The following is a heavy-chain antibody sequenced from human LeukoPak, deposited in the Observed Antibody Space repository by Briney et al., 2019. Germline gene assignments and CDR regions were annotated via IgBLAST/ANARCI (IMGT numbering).Heavy chain of an antibody. CDR1: GFTFSSNE. D-gene: IGHD3-3*01. CDR3: YYAGY. V-gene: IGHV3-48*03. J-gene: IGHJ4*02. CDR2: ISSSGSTI. Sequence: PGGSLRLSCAASGFTFSSNELNWVRQAPRKGLEWVSYISSSGSTIYYADSVKGRFTISRDNAKNSLYLQMNSLRAEDTAIYYCYYAGYWGQGTLVTVSS.